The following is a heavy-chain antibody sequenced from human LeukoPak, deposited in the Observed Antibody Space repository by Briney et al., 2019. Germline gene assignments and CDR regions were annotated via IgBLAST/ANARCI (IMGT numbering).Heavy chain of an antibody. CDR3: AREERGITIFGVYYYYYMDV. CDR1: GYTFTGYY. J-gene: IGHJ6*03. D-gene: IGHD3-3*01. CDR2: INPNSGGT. V-gene: IGHV1-2*02. Sequence: ASVKVSCKASGYTFTGYYMHWVRQAPGQGLEWMGWINPNSGGTNYAQKFQGRATMTRDTSISTAYMELSRLRSDDTAVYYCAREERGITIFGVYYYYYMDVWGKGTTVTVSS.